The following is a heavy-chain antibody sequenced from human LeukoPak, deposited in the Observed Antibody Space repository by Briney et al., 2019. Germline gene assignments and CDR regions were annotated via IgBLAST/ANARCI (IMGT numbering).Heavy chain of an antibody. CDR1: GGSISSGGYY. V-gene: IGHV4-31*03. Sequence: SETLSLTCTVSGGSISSGGYYWSWIRQHPGKGLEWIGYIYYSGSTYYNPSLKSRVTISVDTSKKQFSLKLSSVTAADTAVYYCARGNSSGYYYPPPPDYWGQGTLVTVSS. CDR2: IYYSGST. J-gene: IGHJ4*02. CDR3: ARGNSSGYYYPPPPDY. D-gene: IGHD3-22*01.